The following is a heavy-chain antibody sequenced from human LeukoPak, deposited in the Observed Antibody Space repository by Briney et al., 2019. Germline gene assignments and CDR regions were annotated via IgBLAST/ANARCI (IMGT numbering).Heavy chain of an antibody. CDR1: GYTFTSYG. V-gene: IGHV1-18*01. J-gene: IGHJ6*02. D-gene: IGHD6-13*01. CDR3: AREYSSSWYYYYGMDV. CDR2: ISAYNGNT. Sequence: ASVKVSCKASGYTFTSYGISWVRQAPGQGLEWMGWISAYNGNTNYAQKLQGRVTMTTDTSTSTAYMELRSLSSDDTAVYYCAREYSSSWYYYYGMDVWGQGTTVTVSS.